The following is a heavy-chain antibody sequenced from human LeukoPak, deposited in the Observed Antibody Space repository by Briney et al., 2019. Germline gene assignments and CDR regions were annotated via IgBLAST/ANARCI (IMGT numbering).Heavy chain of an antibody. V-gene: IGHV1-18*01. CDR1: GYTFTSYG. Sequence: GASVTVSCTASGYTFTSYGISWVQQAPGQGREWMGWVSAYNGNTNYAQKLQGRVTMTTDTSTSTAYMELRSLRSDDTAVYYCARAGDYDFWSGPPRVYYYGMDVWGQGTTVTVSS. CDR3: ARAGDYDFWSGPPRVYYYGMDV. CDR2: VSAYNGNT. D-gene: IGHD3-3*01. J-gene: IGHJ6*02.